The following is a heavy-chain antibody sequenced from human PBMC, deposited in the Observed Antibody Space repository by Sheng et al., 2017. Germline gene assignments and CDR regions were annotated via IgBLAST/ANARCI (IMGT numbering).Heavy chain of an antibody. CDR1: GGTFSSYA. Sequence: QVQLVQSGAEVKKPGSSVKVSCKASGGTFSSYAISWVRQAPGQGLEWMGGIIPILGIANYAQKFQGRVTITADKSTSTAYMELSSLRSEDTAVYYCAREELRLGELSLYYSYWGQGTLVTVSS. CDR2: IIPILGIA. V-gene: IGHV1-69*04. D-gene: IGHD3-16*02. J-gene: IGHJ4*02. CDR3: AREELRLGELSLYYSY.